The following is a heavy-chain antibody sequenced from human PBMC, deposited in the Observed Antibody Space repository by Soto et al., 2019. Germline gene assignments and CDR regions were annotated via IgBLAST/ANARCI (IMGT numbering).Heavy chain of an antibody. V-gene: IGHV3-30*18. CDR2: ISYDGSNK. CDR3: AKDPPDCSGGSCYSVLDY. Sequence: QVQLVESGGGVVQPGRSLRLSCVASGFTFSSYGMHWVRQAPGKGLECGAIISYDGSNKYYADSVKGRFTISRDNSKNTLYLQMNSLRAEDTAVYYCAKDPPDCSGGSCYSVLDYWGQGTLVTVSS. D-gene: IGHD2-15*01. CDR1: GFTFSSYG. J-gene: IGHJ4*02.